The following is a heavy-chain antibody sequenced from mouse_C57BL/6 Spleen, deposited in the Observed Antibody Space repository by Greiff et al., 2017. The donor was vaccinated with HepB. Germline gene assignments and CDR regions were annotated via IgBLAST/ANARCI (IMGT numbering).Heavy chain of an antibody. CDR3: ASLDYDGPLNWSFDV. J-gene: IGHJ1*03. V-gene: IGHV1-53*01. CDR1: GYTFTSYW. D-gene: IGHD2-4*01. CDR2: INPSNGGT. Sequence: QVQLQQPGTELVKPGASVKLSCKASGYTFTSYWMHWVKQRPGRGLEWIGNINPSNGGTNYNEKFKSKATLNVDKSSSTAYIQLSSLTSEDSSVYYCASLDYDGPLNWSFDVWGTGTTVTVSS.